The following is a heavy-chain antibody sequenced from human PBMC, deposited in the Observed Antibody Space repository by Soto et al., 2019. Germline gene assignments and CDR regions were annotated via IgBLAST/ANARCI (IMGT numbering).Heavy chain of an antibody. D-gene: IGHD3-16*02. J-gene: IGHJ4*02. Sequence: SSETLSLTCTVSGGSISSYYWSWIRQPPGKGLEWIGYIYYSGSTNFNPSLKSRVTISVDTSKNQFSLKLSSVTAADTAVYYCARYRGYFDYWGQGTLVTVSS. CDR1: GGSISSYY. V-gene: IGHV4-59*01. CDR2: IYYSGST. CDR3: ARYRGYFDY.